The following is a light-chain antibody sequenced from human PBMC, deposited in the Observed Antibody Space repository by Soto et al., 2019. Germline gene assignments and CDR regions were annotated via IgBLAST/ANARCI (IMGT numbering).Light chain of an antibody. CDR2: LGS. CDR3: MQALQTPYT. J-gene: IGKJ2*01. CDR1: QSLLHSNGYNY. V-gene: IGKV2-28*01. Sequence: DIVMTQSPLSLPVTPGETASISCRSSQSLLHSNGYNYLDWYLQKPGQSPQLLIYLGSNRASGVPDMFSGSGSGTDFTLKISRVEAEDVGVYYCMQALQTPYTFGQGTKLEIK.